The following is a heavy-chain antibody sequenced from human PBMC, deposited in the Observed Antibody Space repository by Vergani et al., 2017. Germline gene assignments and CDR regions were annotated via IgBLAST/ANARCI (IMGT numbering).Heavy chain of an antibody. Sequence: QVQLVQSGAEVKTPGASVKVSCKASGYTFTSYGISWVRQAPGQGLEWMGWISAYNGNTNYAQKLQGRVTMTTDTSTSTAYMELRSLRSDDTAVYYCARDQDIVVVVAATVAFDIWGQGTMVTVSS. CDR3: ARDQDIVVVVAATVAFDI. CDR2: ISAYNGNT. V-gene: IGHV1-18*04. D-gene: IGHD2-15*01. CDR1: GYTFTSYG. J-gene: IGHJ3*02.